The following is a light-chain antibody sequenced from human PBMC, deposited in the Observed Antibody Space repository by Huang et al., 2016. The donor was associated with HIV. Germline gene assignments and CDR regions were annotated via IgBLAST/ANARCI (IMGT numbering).Light chain of an antibody. J-gene: IGKJ5*01. V-gene: IGKV2-28*01. CDR3: MQALQTPRT. CDR1: QSLLHTNGYNY. Sequence: DIVMTQSPLSLPVTPGEPASISCRSSQSLLHTNGYNYVDWYLQKPGQPPQLVIDLSSNRASGVPDSFSGSGSVTHFTLKISRVEAEDVGVYYCMQALQTPRTFGQGTRLEIK. CDR2: LSS.